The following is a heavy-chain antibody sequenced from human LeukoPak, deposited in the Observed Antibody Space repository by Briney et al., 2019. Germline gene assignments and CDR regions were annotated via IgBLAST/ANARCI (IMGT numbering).Heavy chain of an antibody. D-gene: IGHD2-15*01. CDR3: TRDIEGRPSY. CDR1: GFSFSSFW. J-gene: IGHJ4*02. V-gene: IGHV3-74*01. CDR2: LNEDGGIT. Sequence: GGSLRLSCEASGFSFSSFWMHWVRQAPGEGLVWVSRLNEDGGITNYADFAKGRFTISRDNARNTLYLQMNSLSADDTAVYYSTRDIEGRPSYWGQGTLVTVSS.